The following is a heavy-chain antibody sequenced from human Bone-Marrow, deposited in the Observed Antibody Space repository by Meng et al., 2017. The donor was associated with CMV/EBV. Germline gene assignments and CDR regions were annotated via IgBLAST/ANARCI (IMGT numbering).Heavy chain of an antibody. V-gene: IGHV4-39*01. D-gene: IGHD3-3*01. CDR2: IYYSGST. CDR1: GGSISSSSYY. J-gene: IGHJ4*02. CDR3: ARLHYDFWSGYGYYVDY. Sequence: SETLSLTCTVSGGSISSSSYYWGWIRQPPGKGLEWIGSIYYSGSTYYNPSLKSRVTISVDTSKNQFSLKLSSVTAADTAVYYCARLHYDFWSGYGYYVDYWGQGTLVTVSS.